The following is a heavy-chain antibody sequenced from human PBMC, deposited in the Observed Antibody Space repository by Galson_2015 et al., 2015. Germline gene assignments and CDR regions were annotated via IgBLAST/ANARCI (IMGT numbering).Heavy chain of an antibody. D-gene: IGHD6-13*01. V-gene: IGHV2-5*02. J-gene: IGHJ4*02. CDR1: GFSLSTYGVG. CDR3: AHRPHKGASGENFDY. Sequence: PALVKPTQPLTLTCSFSGFSLSTYGVGVGWIRQPPGKALEWLALIYWDDDKRYSPSLRSRLTLTKDTSKNQVVLIMTNMDPVDTATYYCAHRPHKGASGENFDYWGQGTLVTVSS. CDR2: IYWDDDK.